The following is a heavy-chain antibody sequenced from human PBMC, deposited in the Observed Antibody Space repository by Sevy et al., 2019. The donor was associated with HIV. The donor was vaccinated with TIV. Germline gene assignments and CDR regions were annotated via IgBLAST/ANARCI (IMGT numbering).Heavy chain of an antibody. D-gene: IGHD1-26*01. CDR3: ARDEVGGSYWEFDS. V-gene: IGHV3-21*01. CDR2: ISTSSSYI. CDR1: GFTFSSYS. Sequence: GGSLILSCAASGFTFSSYSMNWVRQAPGKGLEWVSSISTSSSYIYYADSVKGRFTISRDNAKNSLYLQTNSLRAEDTAVYYCARDEVGGSYWEFDSWGQGTLVTVSS. J-gene: IGHJ4*02.